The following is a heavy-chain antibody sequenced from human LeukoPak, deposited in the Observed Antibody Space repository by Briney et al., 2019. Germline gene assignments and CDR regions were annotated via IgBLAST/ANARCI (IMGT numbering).Heavy chain of an antibody. J-gene: IGHJ6*02. Sequence: SETLSLTCAVYGGSLSGYYWSWIRQPPGKGLEWIGEINHSGSTNYNPSLKSRVTISVDTSKNQFSLKLSSVTAADTAVYYCARVLYRGYSYGYLYYYGMDVWGQGTTVTVSS. CDR3: ARVLYRGYSYGYLYYYGMDV. CDR1: GGSLSGYY. V-gene: IGHV4-34*01. D-gene: IGHD5-18*01. CDR2: INHSGST.